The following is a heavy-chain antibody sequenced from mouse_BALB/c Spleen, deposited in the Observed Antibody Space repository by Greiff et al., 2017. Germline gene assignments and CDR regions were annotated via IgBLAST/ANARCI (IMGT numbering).Heavy chain of an antibody. CDR3: ANGNHYAMDY. J-gene: IGHJ4*01. CDR2: IDPFNGGT. V-gene: IGHV1S135*01. D-gene: IGHD2-1*01. CDR1: GYSFTSYY. Sequence: VQLQQSGPELMKPGASVKISCKASGYSFTSYYMHWVKQSHGKSLEWIGYIDPFNGGTSYNQKFKGKATLTVDKSSSTAYMHLSSLTSEDSAVYYCANGNHYAMDYWGQGTSVTVSS.